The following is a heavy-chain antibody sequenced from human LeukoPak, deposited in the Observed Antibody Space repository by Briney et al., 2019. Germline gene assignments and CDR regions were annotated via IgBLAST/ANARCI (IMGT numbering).Heavy chain of an antibody. V-gene: IGHV3-74*01. CDR3: ARVRREQWSWEYFDY. CDR2: INSDGSTT. Sequence: PGGSLRLSCGASGFTFSSYWMHWVRQAPGKGLVWISRINSDGSTTSYADSVKGRFTISRDNAKNTLYLQMNSLRAEDTAVYYCARVRREQWSWEYFDYWGQGTLVTVSS. D-gene: IGHD6-19*01. J-gene: IGHJ4*02. CDR1: GFTFSSYW.